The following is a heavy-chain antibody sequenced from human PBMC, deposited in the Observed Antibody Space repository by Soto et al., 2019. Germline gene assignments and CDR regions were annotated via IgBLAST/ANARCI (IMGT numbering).Heavy chain of an antibody. Sequence: EVQLVESGGGLVKPRGSLRLSCAASGFIFSSYTMNWVRQAPGKGLEWVSSISASSTYIYYADSLKGRFTISRDNAYNSLYLQMNCLRAEDTAVYYCARGWLRDPWMYWGQGTLVTVSS. V-gene: IGHV3-21*01. D-gene: IGHD5-12*01. CDR2: ISASSTYI. CDR3: ARGWLRDPWMY. CDR1: GFIFSSYT. J-gene: IGHJ4*02.